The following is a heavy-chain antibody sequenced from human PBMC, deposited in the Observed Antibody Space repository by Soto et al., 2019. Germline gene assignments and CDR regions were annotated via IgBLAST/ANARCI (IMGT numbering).Heavy chain of an antibody. D-gene: IGHD2-2*03. CDR1: GYTFTSYA. Sequence: SVKVSCKASGYTFTSYAMHWVRQAPGQRLEWMGWINAGNGNTKYSQKFQGRVTITRDTSASTACMELSSLRSEDTAVYYCASVMDIVVVPAPTWGQGTLVTVSS. V-gene: IGHV1-3*01. CDR2: INAGNGNT. J-gene: IGHJ5*02. CDR3: ASVMDIVVVPAPT.